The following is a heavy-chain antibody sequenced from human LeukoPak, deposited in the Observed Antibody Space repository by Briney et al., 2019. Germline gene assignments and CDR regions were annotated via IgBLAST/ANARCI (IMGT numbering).Heavy chain of an antibody. CDR2: IYYSGST. J-gene: IGHJ6*02. Sequence: SQTLSLTCTVSGGSISSGGYYWSWTRQHPGKGLEWIGYIYYSGSTYYNPSLKSRVTISVDTSKNQFSLKLSSVTAADTAVYYCAREEPRGYYGMDVWGQGTTVTVSS. CDR1: GGSISSGGYY. CDR3: AREEPRGYYGMDV. V-gene: IGHV4-31*03.